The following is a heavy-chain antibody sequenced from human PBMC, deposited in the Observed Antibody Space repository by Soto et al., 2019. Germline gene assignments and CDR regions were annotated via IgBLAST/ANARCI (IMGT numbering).Heavy chain of an antibody. D-gene: IGHD3-10*01. CDR1: GGTFSGYC. J-gene: IGHJ6*02. Sequence: ALEPLRVTWAVVGGTFSGYCWSRIRKPPGKGLEWIGEINHSGSTNYNPSLKSRVTISVDTSKNQFSLKLSSVTAADTAVYYCARGRPRYLYYGSGSPELYYYYSGMDVWRQRTTVTVSS. CDR3: ARGRPRYLYYGSGSPELYYYYSGMDV. V-gene: IGHV4-34*01. CDR2: INHSGST.